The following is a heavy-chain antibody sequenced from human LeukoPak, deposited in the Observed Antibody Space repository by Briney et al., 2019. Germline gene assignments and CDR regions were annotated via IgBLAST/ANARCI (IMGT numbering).Heavy chain of an antibody. CDR3: AHSHPPAYYDFWSGYYREPAYNWFDP. Sequence: ESGPTLVKPTQTLTLTCTFSGFSLSTSGVGVGWIRQPPGKALEWLALIYWNDDKRYSPSLKSRLTITKDTSKNQVVLTMTNMDPVDTATYYCAHSHPPAYYDFWSGYYREPAYNWFDPWGQGTLVTVSS. D-gene: IGHD3-3*01. V-gene: IGHV2-5*01. J-gene: IGHJ5*02. CDR2: IYWNDDK. CDR1: GFSLSTSGVG.